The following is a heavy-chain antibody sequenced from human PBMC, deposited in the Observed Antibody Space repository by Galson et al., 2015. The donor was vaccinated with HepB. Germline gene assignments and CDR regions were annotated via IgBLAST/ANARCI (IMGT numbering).Heavy chain of an antibody. CDR2: TYYRSKWYN. CDR1: GDSVSSSSAA. CDR3: ARWGSSWHPNYFYYYGMDV. V-gene: IGHV6-1*01. D-gene: IGHD6-13*01. Sequence: CAISGDSVSSSSAAWNWIRQSTSRGLEWLGRTYYRSKWYNEYAVSVKSRITISPDTSRNQFSLQLNSVTPEDTAVYYCARWGSSWHPNYFYYYGMDVWGQGTTVTVSS. J-gene: IGHJ6*02.